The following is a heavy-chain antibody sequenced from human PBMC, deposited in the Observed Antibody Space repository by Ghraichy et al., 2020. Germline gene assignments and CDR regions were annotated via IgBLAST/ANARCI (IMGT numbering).Heavy chain of an antibody. CDR1: GFTFSFYS. D-gene: IGHD3-22*01. J-gene: IGHJ4*02. CDR2: ISSSSNAI. CDR3: ARDRGSYDGSGYPLFDY. Sequence: GGSLRLSCAASGFTFSFYSMNWVRQAPGKGLEWISYISSSSNAIYYADSVKGRFTISRDHAKNSLYLQMNSLRDEDTAVYYCARDRGSYDGSGYPLFDYWGQGTLVTVSS. V-gene: IGHV3-48*02.